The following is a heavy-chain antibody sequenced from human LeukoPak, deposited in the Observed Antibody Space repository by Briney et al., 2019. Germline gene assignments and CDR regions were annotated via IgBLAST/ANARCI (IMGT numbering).Heavy chain of an antibody. V-gene: IGHV3-30*02. CDR2: IRNDGSNK. CDR3: AKEHSGSPFDY. D-gene: IGHD1-26*01. J-gene: IGHJ4*02. Sequence: PGGSLRLSCAASGFTCSSYSMHWVRQAPGKGREGWAFIRNDGSNKYYADSVKGRFTISRDNSKNTLYLQMNSLRAEDTAVYYCAKEHSGSPFDYWGQGTLVTVSS. CDR1: GFTCSSYS.